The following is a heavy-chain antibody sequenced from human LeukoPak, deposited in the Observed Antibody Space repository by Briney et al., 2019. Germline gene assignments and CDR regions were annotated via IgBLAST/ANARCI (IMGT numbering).Heavy chain of an antibody. J-gene: IGHJ4*02. V-gene: IGHV4-31*03. D-gene: IGHD5-12*01. CDR1: GGSISSGGYY. CDR3: ARGLSGYDWRPSYYFDY. CDR2: IYYSGST. Sequence: SQTLSLTCTVSGGSISSGGYYWSWIRQHPGKGLEWIGYIYYSGSTCYNPSLKSRVTISVDTSENQFSLKLSSVTAADTAVYYCARGLSGYDWRPSYYFDYWGQGTLVTVSS.